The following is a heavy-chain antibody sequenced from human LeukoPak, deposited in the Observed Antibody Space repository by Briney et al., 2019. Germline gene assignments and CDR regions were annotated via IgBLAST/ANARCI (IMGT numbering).Heavy chain of an antibody. CDR1: GFTFSTYG. J-gene: IGHJ4*02. Sequence: GGSLRLSCAASGFTFSTYGMSWVRQAPGKGLEWVSGISNSGASTYYADSVQGRFTISRDKSKNTLFLQMDSLRAEDTAVYYCVKGPLPGASGRRGDYWGQGTLVTVSS. D-gene: IGHD3-10*01. CDR3: VKGPLPGASGRRGDY. V-gene: IGHV3-23*01. CDR2: ISNSGAST.